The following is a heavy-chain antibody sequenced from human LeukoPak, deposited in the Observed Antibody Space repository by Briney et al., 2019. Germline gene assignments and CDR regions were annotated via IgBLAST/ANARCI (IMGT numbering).Heavy chain of an antibody. CDR2: IYYSGST. V-gene: IGHV4-39*01. J-gene: IGHJ3*02. CDR1: GGSTSSSSYY. CDR3: AGHYYDSSGYILGDAFDI. Sequence: SETLSLTCTVSGGSTSSSSYYWGWIRQPPGKGLEWIGSIYYSGSTYYNPSLKSRVTISVDTSKNQFSLKLSSVTAADTAVYYCAGHYYDSSGYILGDAFDIWGQGTMVTVSS. D-gene: IGHD3-22*01.